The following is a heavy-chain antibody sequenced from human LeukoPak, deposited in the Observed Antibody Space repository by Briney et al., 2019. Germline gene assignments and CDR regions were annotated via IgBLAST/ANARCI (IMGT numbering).Heavy chain of an antibody. Sequence: GGSLRLSCAASGFSFNTAWMNWVRQAPGKGLEWVGRIKSNTDGGTTDYAAPVKGRFTISRDDSKNTLYLQMNSLKTEDTAVYYCTTELLLWFGEFDPWGQGTLVTVSS. V-gene: IGHV3-15*01. CDR2: IKSNTDGGTT. CDR1: GFSFNTAW. J-gene: IGHJ5*02. D-gene: IGHD3-10*01. CDR3: TTELLLWFGEFDP.